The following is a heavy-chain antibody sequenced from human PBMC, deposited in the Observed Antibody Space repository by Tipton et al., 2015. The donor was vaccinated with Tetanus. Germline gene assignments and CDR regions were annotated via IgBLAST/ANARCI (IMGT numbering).Heavy chain of an antibody. CDR1: GFTFSNYG. J-gene: IGHJ4*02. V-gene: IGHV3-23*01. CDR2: ISGSGVQT. CDR3: VRDGGSSGWLAY. D-gene: IGHD6-19*01. Sequence: SLRLSCVASGFTFSNYGMSWVRQAPGKGLEWVSSISGSGVQTHYSDSVKGRFTISRDNSKNTVYMQMNSLRVEDTAVYYCVRDGGSSGWLAYWGQGTLVTVSS.